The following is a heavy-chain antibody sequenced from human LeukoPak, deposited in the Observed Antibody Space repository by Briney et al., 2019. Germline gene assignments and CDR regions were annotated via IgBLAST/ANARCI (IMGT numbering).Heavy chain of an antibody. CDR1: GFTFTSYG. J-gene: IGHJ4*02. Sequence: AGGSLRLSCAASGFTFTSYGMHWVRQAPGKGLEWVAFIRYDGSNQYYADSVKGRFTISRDNAKNSLLLQMNSLRAEDSAVYYCARVGDDYNEYVDYWGQGTLVTVSS. D-gene: IGHD5-24*01. V-gene: IGHV3-30*02. CDR3: ARVGDDYNEYVDY. CDR2: IRYDGSNQ.